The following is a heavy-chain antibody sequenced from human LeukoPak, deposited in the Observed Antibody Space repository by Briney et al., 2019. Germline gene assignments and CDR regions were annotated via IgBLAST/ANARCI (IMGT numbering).Heavy chain of an antibody. CDR2: IYPGDSDT. CDR3: ARRNYGDYGEDWFDP. V-gene: IGHV5-51*01. CDR1: GYSFTSYW. J-gene: IGHJ5*02. D-gene: IGHD4-17*01. Sequence: GESLKISCKGSGYSFTSYWIGWVRQMPGKGLECMGIIYPGDSDTRYSPSFQGQVTISADKSISTAYLQWSSLKASDTAMYYCARRNYGDYGEDWFDPWGQGTLVTVSS.